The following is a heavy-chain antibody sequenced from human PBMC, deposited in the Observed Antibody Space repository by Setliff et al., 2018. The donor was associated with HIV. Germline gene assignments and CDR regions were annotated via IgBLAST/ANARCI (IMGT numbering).Heavy chain of an antibody. CDR1: GLTFSRHW. V-gene: IGHV3-74*03. CDR3: TTTQYNNNGNWFDP. J-gene: IGHJ5*02. CDR2: VNSDGTT. D-gene: IGHD2-8*01. Sequence: GSLRLSCAASGLTFSRHWIHWVRQAPGKGLMWVSRVNSDGTTSYADSVKGRFTISRDNANNTVYLEMNSLRVEDTAVYYCTTTQYNNNGNWFDPWGQGTQVTVSS.